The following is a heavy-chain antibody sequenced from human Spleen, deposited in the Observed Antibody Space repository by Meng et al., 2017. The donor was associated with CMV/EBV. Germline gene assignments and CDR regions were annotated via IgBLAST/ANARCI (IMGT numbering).Heavy chain of an antibody. CDR2: ISGSGGST. J-gene: IGHJ5*02. D-gene: IGHD2-2*01. Sequence: GGSLRLSCAASGFTFSNYAMTWVRQAPGKGLEWVSAISGSGGSTYYADSVKGRFTLSRDNSKNTLYLQMNSLRAEDTAVYYCAKDRGYCSSTSCYGEYNWFDPWGQGTLVTVSS. CDR1: GFTFSNYA. CDR3: AKDRGYCSSTSCYGEYNWFDP. V-gene: IGHV3-23*01.